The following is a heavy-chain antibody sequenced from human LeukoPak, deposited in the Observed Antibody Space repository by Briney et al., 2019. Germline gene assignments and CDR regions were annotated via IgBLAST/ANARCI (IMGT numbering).Heavy chain of an antibody. CDR1: GGSISSSTYY. CDR3: ARLQYCTDGVCSFAFDI. V-gene: IGHV4-39*01. J-gene: IGHJ3*02. Sequence: PSKTLSLTCTVSGGSISSSTYYCVWIRQPPGKGLEWIGSIYYSGSTYYNPSLKSRVTISGDTSKNQFSLKLNSVTAADTAVYYFARLQYCTDGVCSFAFDIWGQGTMVTVSS. D-gene: IGHD2-8*01. CDR2: IYYSGST.